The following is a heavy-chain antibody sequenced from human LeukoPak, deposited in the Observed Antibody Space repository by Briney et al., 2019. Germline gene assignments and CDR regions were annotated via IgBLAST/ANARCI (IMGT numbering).Heavy chain of an antibody. CDR1: GFTFSDYY. D-gene: IGHD2-15*01. CDR2: ISSSGSTI. CDR3: ASGGRQLPQFDY. V-gene: IGHV3-11*04. J-gene: IGHJ4*02. Sequence: PGGSLRLSCAASGFTFSDYYMSWIRQAPGKGLEWVSYISSSGSTIYYADSVKGRFTISRDNSKNTLYLQMSSLRAEDTAVYYCASGGRQLPQFDYWGQGTLVTVSS.